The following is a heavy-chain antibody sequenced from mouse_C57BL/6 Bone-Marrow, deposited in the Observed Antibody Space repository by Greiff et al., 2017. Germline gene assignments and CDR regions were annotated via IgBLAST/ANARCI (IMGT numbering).Heavy chain of an antibody. J-gene: IGHJ2*01. CDR1: GFTFSDYG. CDR3: ARSKGSSLFDY. V-gene: IGHV5-15*04. D-gene: IGHD1-1*01. CDR2: LSNLAYSI. Sequence: EVKLVESGGGLVQPGGSLKLSCAASGFTFSDYGMAWVRQAPRKGPAWVAFLSNLAYSIYYADTVTGRFTISRENAKNTRYLEMSRLRSEDTAMYYCARSKGSSLFDYWGQGTTLTVSS.